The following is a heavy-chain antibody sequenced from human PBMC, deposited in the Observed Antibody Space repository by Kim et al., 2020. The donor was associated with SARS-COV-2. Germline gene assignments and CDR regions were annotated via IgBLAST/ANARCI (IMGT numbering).Heavy chain of an antibody. CDR1: GFTFSSYW. V-gene: IGHV3-7*05. CDR2: IKQDGSEK. J-gene: IGHJ4*02. CDR3: AREPPPLLTTVVREVGFDY. D-gene: IGHD4-17*01. Sequence: GGSLRLSCAASGFTFSSYWMSWVRQAPGKGLEWVANIKQDGSEKYYVDSVKGRFTISRDNAKNSLYLQMNSLRAEDTAVYYCAREPPPLLTTVVREVGFDYWGQGTLVTVSS.